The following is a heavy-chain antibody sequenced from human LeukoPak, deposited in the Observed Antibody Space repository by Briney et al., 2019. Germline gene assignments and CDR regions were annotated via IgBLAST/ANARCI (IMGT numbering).Heavy chain of an antibody. V-gene: IGHV3-74*01. CDR2: INTDGSST. J-gene: IGHJ4*02. CDR1: GFTFSSYW. D-gene: IGHD2-2*01. CDR3: ARGGSWCSSTSCYSAD. Sequence: GGSLRLSCAASGFTFSSYWMHWVRQAPGKGLVWVSRINTDGSSTSYADSVKGRFTISRDNAKNTLYLQMNSLRAEDTAVYYCARGGSWCSSTSCYSADWGQGTLVTVSS.